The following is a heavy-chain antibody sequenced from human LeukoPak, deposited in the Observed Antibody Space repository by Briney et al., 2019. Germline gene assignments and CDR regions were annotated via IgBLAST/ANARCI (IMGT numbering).Heavy chain of an antibody. D-gene: IGHD3-22*01. Sequence: ASVTVSCKASGYTFTMYYMHLVRQAPGQGLEWMGIINPSGGSARYAQKFQGRVTMTRDTSTSTVYMEVSSLRSEDTAVYYCARLADYDSSGYLSYWGQGTLVTVSS. V-gene: IGHV1-46*01. CDR1: GYTFTMYY. CDR2: INPSGGSA. J-gene: IGHJ4*02. CDR3: ARLADYDSSGYLSY.